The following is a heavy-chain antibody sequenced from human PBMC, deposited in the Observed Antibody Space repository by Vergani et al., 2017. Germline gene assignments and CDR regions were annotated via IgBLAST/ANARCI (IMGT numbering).Heavy chain of an antibody. D-gene: IGHD2-21*02. Sequence: EVQLVQSGADVKKPGESLKISCKGSGYSFTSYWIGWVRQMPGKGLEWMGIIYPGDSDTRYSPSFQGQVTISADKSISTAYLQWSSLKASDTAMYYCARHGEDKNCGGDCYSGYYYGMDVWGQGTTVTVSS. V-gene: IGHV5-51*01. CDR2: IYPGDSDT. CDR3: ARHGEDKNCGGDCYSGYYYGMDV. J-gene: IGHJ6*02. CDR1: GYSFTSYW.